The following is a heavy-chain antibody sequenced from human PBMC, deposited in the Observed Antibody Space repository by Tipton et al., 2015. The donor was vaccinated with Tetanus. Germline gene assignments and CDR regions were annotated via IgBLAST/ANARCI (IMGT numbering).Heavy chain of an antibody. V-gene: IGHV3-33*01. CDR2: IWYDGSNK. CDR3: ARGGPSPNYYDSSGYYDY. D-gene: IGHD3-22*01. Sequence: AVIWYDGSNKYYADSVKGRFTISRDNSKNTLYLQMNSLRAEDTAVYYCARGGPSPNYYDSSGYYDYWGQGTLVTVSS. J-gene: IGHJ4*02.